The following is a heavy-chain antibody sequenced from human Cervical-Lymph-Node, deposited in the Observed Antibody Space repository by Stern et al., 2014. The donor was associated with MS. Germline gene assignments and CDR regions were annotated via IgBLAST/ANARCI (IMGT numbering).Heavy chain of an antibody. CDR3: ARASPYSTSWNHXXXXX. V-gene: IGHV4-59*07. CDR1: GGSISTYY. J-gene: IGHJ6*02. CDR2: IYYSGST. D-gene: IGHD6-13*01. Sequence: QVQLQESGPGLVKASDTLSLTCSVSGGSISTYYWSWVRLPPGKGLEWIGNIYYSGSTNYNPSFKSRITISVDTSKNQFSLKLRSVTAADTAVYYCARASPYSTSWNHXXXXXWGQGTTVTVSS.